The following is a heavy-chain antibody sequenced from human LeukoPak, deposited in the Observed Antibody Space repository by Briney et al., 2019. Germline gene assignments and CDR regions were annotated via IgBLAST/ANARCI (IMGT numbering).Heavy chain of an antibody. D-gene: IGHD3-22*01. CDR2: IRYDGNNK. CDR1: GFTFSSSG. CDR3: AKVIAYSFYYDSSGLPDY. V-gene: IGHV3-30*02. J-gene: IGHJ4*02. Sequence: PSGGSLRLSCAASGFTFSSSGMHWVRQAPGKGLEWVAFIRYDGNNKYYADSVKGRFTISRDNAKNSLYLQMNSLRAEDTAVYHCAKVIAYSFYYDSSGLPDYWGQGTLVTVSS.